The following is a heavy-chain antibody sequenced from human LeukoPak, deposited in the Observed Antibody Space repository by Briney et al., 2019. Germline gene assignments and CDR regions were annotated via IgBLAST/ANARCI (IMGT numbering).Heavy chain of an antibody. CDR3: AKINWNYVDDGNDY. D-gene: IGHD1-7*01. J-gene: IGHJ4*02. Sequence: PGGSLRLSCAASGFTFSSYAISGVRQAPGKGLEWVSAISGSGGITYYADSVKGRFTSSRDNSKNTLYLQMNSLRAEDTAVYYCAKINWNYVDDGNDYWGQGTLVTVSS. V-gene: IGHV3-23*01. CDR2: ISGSGGIT. CDR1: GFTFSSYA.